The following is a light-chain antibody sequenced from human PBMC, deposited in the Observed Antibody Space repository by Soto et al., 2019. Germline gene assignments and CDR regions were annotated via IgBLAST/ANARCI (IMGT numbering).Light chain of an antibody. V-gene: IGLV2-14*01. Sequence: LTQPACVTGSPGQASTISCNGTSSDIGGYNMVSWYQQHPRKAPKLMIYEVTNRPSGISDRFSASKSGNTASLTISGLHAEDEGDYYCSSHTRAYTYVFGTGTKVTVL. J-gene: IGLJ1*01. CDR1: SSDIGGYNM. CDR2: EVT. CDR3: SSHTRAYTYV.